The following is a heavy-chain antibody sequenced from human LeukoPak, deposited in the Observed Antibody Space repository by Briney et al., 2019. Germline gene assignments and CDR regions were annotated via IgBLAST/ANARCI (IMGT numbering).Heavy chain of an antibody. CDR1: GFTFSSYG. Sequence: PGRSLRLSCAASGFTFSSYGMHWVRQAPGKGLEWVAVIWYGGSNKYYADSVKGRFTISRDNSKSTLYLQMNSLRAEDTAVYYCARALTRDALDLWGQGTMVTVSS. CDR3: ARALTRDALDL. V-gene: IGHV3-33*08. CDR2: IWYGGSNK. J-gene: IGHJ3*01.